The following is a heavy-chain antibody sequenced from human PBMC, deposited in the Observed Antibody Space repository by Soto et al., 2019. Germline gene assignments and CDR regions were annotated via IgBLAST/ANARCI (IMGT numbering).Heavy chain of an antibody. CDR1: GGSFSGYY. J-gene: IGHJ1*01. Sequence: QVQLQQWGAGLLKPSETLSLTCAVYGGSFSGYYWSWIRQPPGKGLEWIGEINHSGSTNYNPSLKSRVTISVDTSKNQFSLKLSSVTAADTAVYYCARAVPLLLWFGGYEYFQHWGQGTLVTVSS. CDR3: ARAVPLLLWFGGYEYFQH. D-gene: IGHD3-10*01. CDR2: INHSGST. V-gene: IGHV4-34*01.